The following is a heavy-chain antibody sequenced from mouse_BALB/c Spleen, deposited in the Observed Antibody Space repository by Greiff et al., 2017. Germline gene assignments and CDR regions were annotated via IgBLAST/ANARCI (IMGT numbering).Heavy chain of an antibody. J-gene: IGHJ3*01. CDR2: IDPANGNT. V-gene: IGHV14-3*02. D-gene: IGHD1-1*01. CDR3: ASPQGDYYGSSPFAY. CDR1: GFNIKDTY. Sequence: EVQLQQSGAELVKPGASVKLSCTASGFNIKDTYMHWVKQRPEQGLEWIGRIDPANGNTKYDPKFQGKATITADTSSNTAYLQLSSLTSEDTAVYYCASPQGDYYGSSPFAYWGQGTLVTVSA.